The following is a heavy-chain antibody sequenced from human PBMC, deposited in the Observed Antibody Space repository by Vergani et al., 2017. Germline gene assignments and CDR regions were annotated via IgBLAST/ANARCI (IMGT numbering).Heavy chain of an antibody. V-gene: IGHV3-53*01. CDR2: IYSGGST. D-gene: IGHD3-22*01. Sequence: EVQLVESGGGLIQPGGSLRLSCAASGFTVSSNHMTWVRQAPGKGLEWVSVIYSGGSTNYADSVKGRFTISRDNSKNTLYLQMNSLRADDTALYYCARGVDSSASAPDFWGQGTLVTVSS. CDR3: ARGVDSSASAPDF. J-gene: IGHJ4*02. CDR1: GFTVSSNH.